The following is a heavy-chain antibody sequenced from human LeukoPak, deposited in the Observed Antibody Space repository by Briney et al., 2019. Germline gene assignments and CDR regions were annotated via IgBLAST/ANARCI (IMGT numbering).Heavy chain of an antibody. J-gene: IGHJ6*03. CDR3: ARHAPALLYYYYYYYMDV. D-gene: IGHD2-2*01. CDR1: GGSFSGYY. V-gene: IGHV4-34*01. CDR2: INHSGST. Sequence: SSETLSLTCAVYGGSFSGYYWSWIRQPPGKGLEWIGEINHSGSTNYNPSLKSRVTISVDTSKNQFSLKLSSVTAADTAVYYCARHAPALLYYYYYYYMDVWGKGTTVTVSS.